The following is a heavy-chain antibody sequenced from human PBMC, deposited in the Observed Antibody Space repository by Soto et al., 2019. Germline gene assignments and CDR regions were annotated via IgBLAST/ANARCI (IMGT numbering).Heavy chain of an antibody. J-gene: IGHJ6*04. Sequence: EVQLVESGGALVQPGGSLRLSCAASGFTFSSYWMSWFRQAPGKGLEWVANIKQDGSEENYVDSGKGRFTISRDTAKNALYLQMNSLRVEVPAGYYCAREIEARLWGKGTTVTASS. D-gene: IGHD3-22*01. CDR3: AREIEARL. V-gene: IGHV3-7*01. CDR1: GFTFSSYW. CDR2: IKQDGSEE.